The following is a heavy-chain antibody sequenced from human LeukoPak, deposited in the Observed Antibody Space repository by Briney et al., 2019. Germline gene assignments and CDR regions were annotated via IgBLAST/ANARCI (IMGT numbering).Heavy chain of an antibody. CDR2: ISYSGST. V-gene: IGHV4-59*02. Sequence: SETLSLTCTVSGGSVSSYHWGWIRQPPGKGLEWIGHISYSGSTNYNPSLKSRVTISVDTSKNQFSLRLSSVTAADTAVYYCVRSGGLWGQGTMFTVSS. CDR3: VRSGGL. CDR1: GGSVSSYH. J-gene: IGHJ3*01. D-gene: IGHD4-23*01.